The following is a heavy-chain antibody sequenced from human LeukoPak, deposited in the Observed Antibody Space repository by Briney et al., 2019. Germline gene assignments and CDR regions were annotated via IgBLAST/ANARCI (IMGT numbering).Heavy chain of an antibody. CDR3: ARGPYYYDSSGYNRRAFDI. D-gene: IGHD3-22*01. CDR2: IYYSGST. CDR1: GGSISSYY. Sequence: PSETLSLTCTVSGGSISSYYWSWIRQPPGKGLEWIGYIYYSGSTNYNPSLKSRVTISVDTSKNQFSLKLSSVTAADTDVYYCARGPYYYDSSGYNRRAFDIWGQGTMVTVSS. J-gene: IGHJ3*02. V-gene: IGHV4-59*01.